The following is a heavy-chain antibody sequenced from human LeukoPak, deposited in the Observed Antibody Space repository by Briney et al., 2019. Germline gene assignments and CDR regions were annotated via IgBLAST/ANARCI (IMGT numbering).Heavy chain of an antibody. V-gene: IGHV3-23*01. J-gene: IGHJ4*02. D-gene: IGHD4-23*01. CDR2: LSPSGASI. Sequence: PGGSLRLSCAASGFTFNNYAMSWVRQAPGRGLEWVSSLSPSGASIYYADSVKGRFSISRDNSKNTLYLQMNNLRAEDTALYYCAAGPYGGNTPFDYWGQGTLVTISS. CDR1: GFTFNNYA. CDR3: AAGPYGGNTPFDY.